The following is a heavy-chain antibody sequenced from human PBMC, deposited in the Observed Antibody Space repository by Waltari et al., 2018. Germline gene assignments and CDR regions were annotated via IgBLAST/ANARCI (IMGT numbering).Heavy chain of an antibody. CDR1: GFIFGDYY. Sequence: QVQLLESGGELVRPGGSLRLSCAASGFIFGDYYMNWIRQAPGKGLEWVSKIGSSGSTKHYADSVKGQWTISRDNSKNSMDLQMTSLRADDTAVYYCARGDILTGFDSWGQGTLVIVSS. D-gene: IGHD3-9*01. CDR2: IGSSGSTK. J-gene: IGHJ4*02. CDR3: ARGDILTGFDS. V-gene: IGHV3-11*04.